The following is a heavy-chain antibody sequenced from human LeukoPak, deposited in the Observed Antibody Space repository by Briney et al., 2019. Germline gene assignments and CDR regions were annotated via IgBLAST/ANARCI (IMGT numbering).Heavy chain of an antibody. V-gene: IGHV3-48*04. Sequence: GGSLRLSCAASGFTFSSYSMNWVRQAPGKGLEWVSYISSSSSTIYYADSVRGRFTISRDNAKNSLYLQMNSLRAEDTAVYYCARVSPSRLWFGETRGAFDIWGQGTMVTVSS. CDR3: ARVSPSRLWFGETRGAFDI. J-gene: IGHJ3*02. D-gene: IGHD3-10*01. CDR1: GFTFSSYS. CDR2: ISSSSSTI.